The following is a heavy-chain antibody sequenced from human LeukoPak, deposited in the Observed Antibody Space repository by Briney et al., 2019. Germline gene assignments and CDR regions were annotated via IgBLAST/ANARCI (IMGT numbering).Heavy chain of an antibody. Sequence: SETLSLTCTVSGGSISSSSYYWGWIRQPPGKGLEWIGSIYYSGSTYYNPSLKSRVTISVDTSKNQFSLKLSSVTAADTAVYYCARDRGPGYCSSTSCHPRWFDPWGQGTQVTVSS. CDR1: GGSISSSSYY. CDR2: IYYSGST. V-gene: IGHV4-39*07. CDR3: ARDRGPGYCSSTSCHPRWFDP. D-gene: IGHD2-2*01. J-gene: IGHJ5*02.